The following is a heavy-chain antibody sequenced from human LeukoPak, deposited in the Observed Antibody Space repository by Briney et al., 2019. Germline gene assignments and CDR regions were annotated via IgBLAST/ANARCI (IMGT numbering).Heavy chain of an antibody. Sequence: PGGSLRLSCAASGFSFTNYAMNWVRQAPGEGLEWVSTISGSGTVTYYADSVKGRFTISRDNSKNTLYLQMNSLRAEDTALYYCAKDPYLGQRVVVGTHDYWGQGTLVTVSS. CDR2: ISGSGTVT. CDR1: GFSFTNYA. D-gene: IGHD2-15*01. CDR3: AKDPYLGQRVVVGTHDY. V-gene: IGHV3-23*01. J-gene: IGHJ4*02.